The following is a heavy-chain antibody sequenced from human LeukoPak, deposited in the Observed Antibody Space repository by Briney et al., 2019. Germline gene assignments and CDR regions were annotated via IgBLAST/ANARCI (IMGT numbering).Heavy chain of an antibody. J-gene: IGHJ4*02. CDR3: ARGYYGSGSLYYFDY. Sequence: SETLSLTCTVSGGSISSYYWSWIRRPPGKALEWIGYFYYSGSTNYNPSLKSRVTISVDTSKNQFSLKLSSVTAADTAVYYCARGYYGSGSLYYFDYWGQGTLVTVSS. D-gene: IGHD3-10*01. CDR1: GGSISSYY. CDR2: FYYSGST. V-gene: IGHV4-59*12.